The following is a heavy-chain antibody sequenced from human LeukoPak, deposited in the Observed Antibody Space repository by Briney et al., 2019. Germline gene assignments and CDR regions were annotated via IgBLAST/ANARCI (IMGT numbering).Heavy chain of an antibody. J-gene: IGHJ4*02. CDR1: GGSISSYY. CDR2: IYYSGST. V-gene: IGHV4-59*01. D-gene: IGHD2-15*01. CDR3: ARESPSEYCSGGSCYLDY. Sequence: SETLSLTCTVSGGSISSYYWSWIRQPPGKGLEWIGYIYYSGSTDYNPSLKSRVTISVDTSKNQFSLKLSSVTAADTAVYYCARESPSEYCSGGSCYLDYWGQGTLVTVSS.